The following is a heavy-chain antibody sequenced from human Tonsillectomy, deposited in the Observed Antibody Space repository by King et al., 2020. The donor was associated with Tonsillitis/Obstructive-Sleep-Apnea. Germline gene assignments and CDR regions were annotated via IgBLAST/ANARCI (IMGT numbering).Heavy chain of an antibody. J-gene: IGHJ6*03. CDR1: NGSITSAGYY. V-gene: IGHV4-31*03. Sequence: QLQESGPGLVKPSQTLSLTCTVSNGSITSAGYYWSWIRHHPGKGLEWIGYISYSGSAYYSPSLKSRLTISVDTSKNQFSLNLCSVTAADTAVYYCASTTPPYYYYYMDVWGKGTTVTVSS. D-gene: IGHD1-1*01. CDR3: ASTTPPYYYYYMDV. CDR2: ISYSGSA.